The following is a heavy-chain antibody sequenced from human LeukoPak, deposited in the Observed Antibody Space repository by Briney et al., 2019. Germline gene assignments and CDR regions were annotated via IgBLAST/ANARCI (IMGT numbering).Heavy chain of an antibody. V-gene: IGHV3-13*01. J-gene: IGHJ4*02. Sequence: PGGSLRFSCEVSGFTFDNNDMHWVRQTTGKGLEWVSAIGSAGYTYYADSVKGRFTISRDNAKNSLYLQMNSLRAEDTAVYYCARGPYGDYIDAFDYWGQGTLVTVSS. CDR2: IGSAGYT. CDR1: GFTFDNND. D-gene: IGHD4-17*01. CDR3: ARGPYGDYIDAFDY.